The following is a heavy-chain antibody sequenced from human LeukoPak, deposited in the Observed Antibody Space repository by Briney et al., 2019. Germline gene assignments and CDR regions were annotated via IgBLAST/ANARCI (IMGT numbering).Heavy chain of an antibody. CDR3: ATLPTRTEYYYGPVG. V-gene: IGHV1-8*01. D-gene: IGHD3-10*01. CDR2: MNPNSGNT. J-gene: IGHJ4*02. Sequence: GASVKVSCKASGYTFTSYDINWVRQATGQGLEWMGWMNPNSGNTGYAQKFQGRVTMTRNTSISTAYMELSSLRSEDTAVYYCATLPTRTEYYYGPVGWGQGTLVTVSS. CDR1: GYTFTSYD.